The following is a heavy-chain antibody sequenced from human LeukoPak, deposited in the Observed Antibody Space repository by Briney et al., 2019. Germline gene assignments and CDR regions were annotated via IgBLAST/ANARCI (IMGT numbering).Heavy chain of an antibody. CDR1: GGTFNRTPLNRNA. CDR2: IIPSFGAA. V-gene: IGHV1-69*05. Sequence: VASVKVSCKASGGTFNRTPLNRNAITWVRQAPGQGLERLGGIIPSFGAANYAQKFQGRVTITTDESTSTAYMELSSLRSEDTAVYYCARGKGGGVVPAIHANYYYYMDVWGKGTTVTVSS. D-gene: IGHD2-2*01. J-gene: IGHJ6*03. CDR3: ARGKGGGVVPAIHANYYYYMDV.